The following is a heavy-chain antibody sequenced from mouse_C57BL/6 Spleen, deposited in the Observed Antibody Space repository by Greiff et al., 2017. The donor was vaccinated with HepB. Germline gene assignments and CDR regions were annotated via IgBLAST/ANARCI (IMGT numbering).Heavy chain of an antibody. V-gene: IGHV1-52*01. Sequence: QVQLQQPGAELVRPGSSVKLSCKASGYTFTSYWMHWVKQRPIQGLEWIGNIDPSDSETHYNQKFKDKATLTVDKSSSTAYMQLSSLTSEDSAGYYCASYDGYHFAYWGQGTLGTVSA. CDR1: GYTFTSYW. CDR2: IDPSDSET. J-gene: IGHJ3*01. D-gene: IGHD2-3*01. CDR3: ASYDGYHFAY.